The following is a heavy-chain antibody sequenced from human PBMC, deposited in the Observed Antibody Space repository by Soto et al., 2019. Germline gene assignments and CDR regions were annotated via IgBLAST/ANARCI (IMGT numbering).Heavy chain of an antibody. Sequence: ASVKVYCKASGYTFTSYGISWVRQAPGQGLEWMGWISAYNGNTNYAQKLQGRVTMTTDTSTSTAYMELRSLRSDDTAVYYCARGGPDFAPTTVTTGNGMDVWGQGTTVTVSS. CDR3: ARGGPDFAPTTVTTGNGMDV. J-gene: IGHJ6*02. CDR1: GYTFTSYG. CDR2: ISAYNGNT. D-gene: IGHD4-4*01. V-gene: IGHV1-18*01.